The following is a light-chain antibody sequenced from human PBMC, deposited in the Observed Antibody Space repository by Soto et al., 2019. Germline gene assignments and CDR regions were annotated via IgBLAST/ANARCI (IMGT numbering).Light chain of an antibody. V-gene: IGKV1-39*01. J-gene: IGKJ4*01. Sequence: DIHLTQSPSSLSADVGDRVTITCRASQAILTYLNWLQQKAGKAPEVLIYDASGLRSGVPSRFTGCGSATDFTLTIISLQREDAGTHFCQQTFSPDVTFGGGTKV. CDR2: DAS. CDR3: QQTFSPDVT. CDR1: QAILTY.